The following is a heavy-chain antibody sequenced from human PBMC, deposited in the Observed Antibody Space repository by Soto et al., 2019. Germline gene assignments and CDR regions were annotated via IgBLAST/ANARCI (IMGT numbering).Heavy chain of an antibody. D-gene: IGHD6-13*01. V-gene: IGHV4-61*01. Sequence: QVQLQESGPGLVKPSETLSLTCTVSGVSVSNGSYYWTWIRQPPGKGLEGIGYIYYSWSTNYNPSLKSRVTISVDTSKNQFSLKLSSVTATDTAIYYCAREQHLGHVKTFAHWGQGTLVTVSS. CDR1: GVSVSNGSYY. CDR3: AREQHLGHVKTFAH. CDR2: IYYSWST. J-gene: IGHJ4*02.